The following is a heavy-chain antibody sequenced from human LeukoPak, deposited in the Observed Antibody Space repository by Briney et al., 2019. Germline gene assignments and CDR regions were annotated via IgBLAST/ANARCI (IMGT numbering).Heavy chain of an antibody. CDR1: GGTFSSYA. CDR2: IIPIFGTA. D-gene: IGHD6-13*01. CDR3: ARGYSSSWYYFDY. J-gene: IGHJ4*02. Sequence: AASVKVSYKASGGTFSSYAISWVRQAPGQGLEWMGGIIPIFGTANYAQKFQGRVTITADESTSTAYMELSSLRSEDTAVYYCARGYSSSWYYFDYWGQGTLVTVSS. V-gene: IGHV1-69*13.